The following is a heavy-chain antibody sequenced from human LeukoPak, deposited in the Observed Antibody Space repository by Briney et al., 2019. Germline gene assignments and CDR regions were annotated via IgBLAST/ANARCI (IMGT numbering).Heavy chain of an antibody. CDR1: GDSVSSNSAA. J-gene: IGHJ6*03. Sequence: SQTLSLTCAISGDSVSSNSAAWNWIRQSPSRGLEWLGRTYYRSKWYNDYAVSVKSRITINPDTSKNQFSLQLNSVTPEDTAVYYCARRIRNQTYYDFWSGYYQYYYYMDVWGKGTTVTVSS. V-gene: IGHV6-1*01. D-gene: IGHD3-3*01. CDR2: TYYRSKWYN. CDR3: ARRIRNQTYYDFWSGYYQYYYYMDV.